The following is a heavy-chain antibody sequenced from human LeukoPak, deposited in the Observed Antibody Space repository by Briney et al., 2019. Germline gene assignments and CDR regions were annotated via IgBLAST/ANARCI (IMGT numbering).Heavy chain of an antibody. J-gene: IGHJ4*02. CDR1: GFTFADYA. Sequence: GGSLRLSCTVSGFTFADYAMTWVRQAPGKGLEWVGCIRAKGYGGTAEYATSVKDRFTIGRDDSKRIAYLEMSSLKTEDTAVYYCASGNGGNSAGVPYWGQGNLVTVSS. D-gene: IGHD4-23*01. CDR3: ASGNGGNSAGVPY. CDR2: IRAKGYGGTA. V-gene: IGHV3-49*04.